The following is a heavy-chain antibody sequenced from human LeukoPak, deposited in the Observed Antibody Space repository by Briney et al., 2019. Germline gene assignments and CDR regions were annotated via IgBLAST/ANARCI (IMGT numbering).Heavy chain of an antibody. D-gene: IGHD3-10*01. CDR2: LSAYNGNT. J-gene: IGHJ3*02. CDR1: GYSFTIYG. CDR3: ARDLMYYYGSGSYRSDAFDI. Sequence: ASVKVSCQASGYSFTIYGISWVRQAPGQGLESMGWLSAYNGNTNYAQKLQGRVTMTTDTSTSTAYMELRSLRSDDTAVYYCARDLMYYYGSGSYRSDAFDIWGQGTMVTVSS. V-gene: IGHV1-18*04.